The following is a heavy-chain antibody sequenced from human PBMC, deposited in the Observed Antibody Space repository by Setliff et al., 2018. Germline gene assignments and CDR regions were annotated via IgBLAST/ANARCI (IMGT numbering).Heavy chain of an antibody. CDR1: GYTFTNYA. V-gene: IGHV1-18*01. J-gene: IGHJ4*02. CDR3: SRLVRFCIRTSCQRLSGGEF. Sequence: ASVKVSCKASGYTFTNYAINWVRQAPGQGLEWMGWVSVHTGNTFYSPKFHGRVTLTTDTSTSTAYMELRSLGSDDTAVYYCSRLVRFCIRTSCQRLSGGEFWGQGTLVTVSS. D-gene: IGHD2-2*01. CDR2: VSVHTGNT.